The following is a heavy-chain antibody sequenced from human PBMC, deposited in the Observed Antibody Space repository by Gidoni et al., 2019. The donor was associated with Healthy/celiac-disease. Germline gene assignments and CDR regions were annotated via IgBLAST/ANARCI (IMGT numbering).Heavy chain of an antibody. J-gene: IGHJ4*02. CDR3: ARDSPEVGAKMKGDY. CDR2: ISAYNGNT. Sequence: QVQLVQSGAEVKKPGASVKVSCKASGYTFTSYGISWVRQAPGQGLEWMGWISAYNGNTNYAQKLQGRVTMTTDTSTSTAYMELRGLRSDDTAVYYCARDSPEVGAKMKGDYWGQGTLVTVSS. D-gene: IGHD1-26*01. V-gene: IGHV1-18*01. CDR1: GYTFTSYG.